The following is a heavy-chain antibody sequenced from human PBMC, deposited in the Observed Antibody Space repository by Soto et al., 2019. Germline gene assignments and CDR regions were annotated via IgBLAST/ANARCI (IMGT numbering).Heavy chain of an antibody. CDR3: ARVPYYDYVWGSYRFNENDY. V-gene: IGHV1-18*01. CDR2: ISAYNGNT. D-gene: IGHD3-16*02. Sequence: QVPLVQSGAEVKKPGASVKVSCKASGYTFTSYGISWVRQAPGQGLEWMGWISAYNGNTNYAQKLQGRVTMTTDTSTSTAYMELRSLRSDDTAVYYCARVPYYDYVWGSYRFNENDYWGQGTLVTVSS. J-gene: IGHJ4*02. CDR1: GYTFTSYG.